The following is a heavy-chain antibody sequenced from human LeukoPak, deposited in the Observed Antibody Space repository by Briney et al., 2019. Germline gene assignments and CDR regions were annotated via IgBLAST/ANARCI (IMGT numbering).Heavy chain of an antibody. CDR1: GFTFSSYW. J-gene: IGHJ3*02. CDR2: INGDESNT. D-gene: IGHD6-19*01. V-gene: IGHV3-74*01. Sequence: GGSLRLSCAASGFTFSSYWMHWVRQAPGKGLVWVSRINGDESNTRYADSVKGRFTISRDNAKNTLYLQMNSPRAEDTAVYYCARVSRSGWDAFDIWGQGTMVTVSS. CDR3: ARVSRSGWDAFDI.